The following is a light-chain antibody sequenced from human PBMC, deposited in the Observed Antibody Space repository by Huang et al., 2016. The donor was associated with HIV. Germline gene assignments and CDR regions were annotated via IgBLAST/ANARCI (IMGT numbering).Light chain of an antibody. CDR3: QQSYTTLGT. Sequence: DIQMTQSPSSLSASVGDRVTITCRASQSITTYLNWDQQKAGKAPKLLIYSASNLQGGVPSRFSGSGSGTDFTLTISSLQPEDFATYYCQQSYTTLGTFGQGTNLEIK. CDR2: SAS. J-gene: IGKJ2*01. V-gene: IGKV1-39*01. CDR1: QSITTY.